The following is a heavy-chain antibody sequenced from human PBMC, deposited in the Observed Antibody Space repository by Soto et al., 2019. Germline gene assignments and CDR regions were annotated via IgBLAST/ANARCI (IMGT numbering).Heavy chain of an antibody. CDR2: IYYSGST. CDR3: ARGPPGYCSGGSCYSGGAYFDY. CDR1: GGSISSYY. Sequence: SETLSLTCTVSGGSISSYYWSWIRQPPGKGLEWIGYIYYSGSTNYNPSLKSRVTISVDTSKNQFSLKLSSVTAADTAVYYCARGPPGYCSGGSCYSGGAYFDYWGQGTLVTVSS. D-gene: IGHD2-15*01. V-gene: IGHV4-59*01. J-gene: IGHJ4*02.